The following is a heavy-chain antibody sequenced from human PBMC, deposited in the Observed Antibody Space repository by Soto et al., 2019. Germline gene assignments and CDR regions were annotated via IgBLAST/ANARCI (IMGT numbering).Heavy chain of an antibody. J-gene: IGHJ6*02. D-gene: IGHD6-13*01. V-gene: IGHV1-2*04. Sequence: ASVKVSCKASGYTFTGYYMHWVRQAPGQGLEWMGWINPNSGGTNYAQKFQGWVTMTRDTSINTAYMELNRLRSDDTAVYYCARSALPSIAAAGRVSTYYYYYGMDVWGQGTTVTVSS. CDR1: GYTFTGYY. CDR3: ARSALPSIAAAGRVSTYYYYYGMDV. CDR2: INPNSGGT.